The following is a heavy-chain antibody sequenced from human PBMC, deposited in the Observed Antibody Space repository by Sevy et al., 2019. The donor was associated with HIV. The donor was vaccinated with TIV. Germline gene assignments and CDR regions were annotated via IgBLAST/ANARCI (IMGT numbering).Heavy chain of an antibody. D-gene: IGHD3-3*02. CDR3: ARESLGINIFGVVTD. CDR2: LKQDGSDK. J-gene: IGHJ4*02. V-gene: IGHV3-7*01. Sequence: GGSLRLSCAASGFTFSTYWMSWVRQAPGKGLEWVASLKQDGSDKYYVDSVKGRFTVSRDNAKNSVYLQMNSLRAEDTAVYYCARESLGINIFGVVTDWGQGTLVTVSS. CDR1: GFTFSTYW.